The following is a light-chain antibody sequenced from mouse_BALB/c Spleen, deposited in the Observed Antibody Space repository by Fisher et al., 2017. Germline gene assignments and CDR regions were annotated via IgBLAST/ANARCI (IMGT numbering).Light chain of an antibody. Sequence: DIVLTQSPSSMSVSLGDTVSITCHASQGISSNIGWLQQKPGKSFKGLIYHGTNLEDGVPSRFSGSGSGADYSLTISSLEAEDIATYYCQQYSKLPWTFGGGTKLEIK. J-gene: IGKJ1*01. CDR3: QQYSKLPWT. V-gene: IGKV14-100*01. CDR2: HGT. CDR1: QGISSN.